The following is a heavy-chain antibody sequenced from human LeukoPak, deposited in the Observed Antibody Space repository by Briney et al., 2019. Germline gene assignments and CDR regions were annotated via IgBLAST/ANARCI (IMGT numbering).Heavy chain of an antibody. J-gene: IGHJ4*02. CDR2: IYYSGST. Sequence: SETLSLTCTVPGGSISSSSYYWGWIRQPPGKGLEWNGSIYYSGSTYSNPSLKSRVSISVDTSKNQFSLKLSSVAAADTAVYYCARRQNYYDSSGYYRFFDYWGQGTLVTVSS. CDR1: GGSISSSSYY. V-gene: IGHV4-39*01. D-gene: IGHD3-22*01. CDR3: ARRQNYYDSSGYYRFFDY.